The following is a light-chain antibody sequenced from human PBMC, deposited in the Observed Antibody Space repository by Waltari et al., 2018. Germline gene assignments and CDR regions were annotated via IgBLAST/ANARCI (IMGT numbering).Light chain of an antibody. CDR1: QCVSSY. Sequence: EIVLTQSPATLSLSPGERATLSCRASQCVSSYLAWYQQKPGQAPRLLIYDASNRATGIPARFSGSGSGTDFTRTISSLEPEDFAVYYCQQRSNWWTFGQGTKVEIK. V-gene: IGKV3-11*01. CDR3: QQRSNWWT. CDR2: DAS. J-gene: IGKJ1*01.